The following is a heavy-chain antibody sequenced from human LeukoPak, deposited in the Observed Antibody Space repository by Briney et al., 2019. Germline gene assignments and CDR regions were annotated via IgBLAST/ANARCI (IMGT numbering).Heavy chain of an antibody. CDR3: ARHVDTALIGAFHI. Sequence: SETLSLTYTVSGTSISSYYWSWLRQPPGKGPEWIGYVTYTGSKYNPSLKSRVTISTDRSKKEVSLRLSSVTAADTAMYFSARHVDTALIGAFHIWGQGTMVTVS. J-gene: IGHJ3*02. CDR2: VTYTGS. D-gene: IGHD5-18*01. V-gene: IGHV4-59*08. CDR1: GTSISSYY.